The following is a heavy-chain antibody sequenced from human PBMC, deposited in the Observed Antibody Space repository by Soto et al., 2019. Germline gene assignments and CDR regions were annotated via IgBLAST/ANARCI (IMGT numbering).Heavy chain of an antibody. D-gene: IGHD4-17*01. CDR2: IYYSGST. CDR3: ARPRPTVTDWFDP. CDR1: GGSISSSSYY. Sequence: QLQLQESGPGLMKTSENLSLTCTVSGGSISSSSYYWGWIRQPPGKGLEWIGSIYYSGSTYYNPSLKSRVTISVDTSKNQFSLKLSSVTAADTAVYYCARPRPTVTDWFDPWGQGTLVTVSS. V-gene: IGHV4-39*01. J-gene: IGHJ5*02.